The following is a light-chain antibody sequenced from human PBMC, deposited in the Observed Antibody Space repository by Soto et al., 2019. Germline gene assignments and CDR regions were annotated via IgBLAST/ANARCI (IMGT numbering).Light chain of an antibody. V-gene: IGLV1-47*01. CDR1: SSNIGSNY. Sequence: QAVVTQPPSASGTPGQRVTISCSGSSSNIGSNYVYWYQQLPGTAPKLLIYRNNQRPSGVPDRFSGSKSGTSASLAISGLRSEDEADYYCAAWDDSLSGPVFGGGTQLTLL. J-gene: IGLJ7*01. CDR2: RNN. CDR3: AAWDDSLSGPV.